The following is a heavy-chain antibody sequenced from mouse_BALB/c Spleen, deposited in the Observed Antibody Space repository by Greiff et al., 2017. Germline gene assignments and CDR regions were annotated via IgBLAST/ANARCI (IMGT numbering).Heavy chain of an antibody. Sequence: EVKLMESGGGLVQPGGSLRLSCATSGFTFSDFYMEWVRQPPGKRLEWIAASRNKANDYTTEYSASVKGRFIVSRDTSQSILYLQMNALRAEDTAIYYCARDAKYDYDGGRFAYWGQGTLVTVSA. CDR3: ARDAKYDYDGGRFAY. V-gene: IGHV7-1*02. J-gene: IGHJ3*01. CDR1: GFTFSDFY. CDR2: SRNKANDYTT. D-gene: IGHD2-4*01.